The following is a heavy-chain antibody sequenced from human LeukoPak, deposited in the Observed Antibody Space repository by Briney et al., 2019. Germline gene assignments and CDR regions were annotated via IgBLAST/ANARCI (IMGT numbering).Heavy chain of an antibody. V-gene: IGHV1-3*01. Sequence: ASVKVSCKASGYTLTSYAMHWVRQAPGQRLEWMEWINAGNGNTKYSQKFQGRVTITRDTSASTAYMELSSLRSEDTAVYYCARDRSRRYSSSWSPFDPWGQGTLVTVSS. CDR3: ARDRSRRYSSSWSPFDP. CDR2: INAGNGNT. CDR1: GYTLTSYA. D-gene: IGHD6-13*01. J-gene: IGHJ5*02.